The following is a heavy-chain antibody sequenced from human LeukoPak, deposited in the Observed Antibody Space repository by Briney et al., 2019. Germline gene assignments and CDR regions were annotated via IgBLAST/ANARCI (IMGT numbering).Heavy chain of an antibody. CDR2: IIPIFGTA. V-gene: IGHV1-69*13. Sequence: SVKVSCKASGGTFSSYAISWVRQAPGQGLEWMGGIIPIFGTANYAQKFQGRVTITADESTSTAYMELSSLRSEDTAVYYCAYHSSSWTGNDLDYWGQGTLVTVSS. CDR1: GGTFSSYA. J-gene: IGHJ4*02. D-gene: IGHD6-13*01. CDR3: AYHSSSWTGNDLDY.